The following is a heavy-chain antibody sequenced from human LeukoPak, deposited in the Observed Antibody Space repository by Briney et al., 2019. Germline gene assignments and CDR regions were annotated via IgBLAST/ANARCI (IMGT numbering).Heavy chain of an antibody. CDR1: GGSISSYY. J-gene: IGHJ5*02. D-gene: IGHD2-15*01. CDR2: IYYSGST. CDR3: ARGGIRFDP. V-gene: IGHV4-59*01. Sequence: SETLSLTCTVSGGSISSYYWSWIRQPPGKGLEWIGYIYYSGSTNYNPSPKSRVTISVDTSKNQFSLKLSSVTAADTAVYYCARGGIRFDPWGQGTLVTVSS.